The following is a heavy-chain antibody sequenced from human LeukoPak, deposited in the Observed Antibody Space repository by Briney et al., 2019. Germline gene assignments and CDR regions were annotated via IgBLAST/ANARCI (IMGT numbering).Heavy chain of an antibody. CDR2: IFYSGRT. Sequence: PSETLSLTCTVSGGSLNSSSNYWGWIRQPPGKGLEWIGSIFYSGRTYYNPSLKSRVTIFVDTSKNQFSLKLNSVTAADTAVYYCVMSQATAMVSDSWGQGTLVTVSS. D-gene: IGHD2-21*02. CDR3: VMSQATAMVSDS. CDR1: GGSLNSSSNY. J-gene: IGHJ4*02. V-gene: IGHV4-39*01.